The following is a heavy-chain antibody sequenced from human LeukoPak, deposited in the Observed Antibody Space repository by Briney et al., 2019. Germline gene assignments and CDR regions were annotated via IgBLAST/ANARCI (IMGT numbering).Heavy chain of an antibody. CDR1: GGSISSGDYY. Sequence: SQTLSLTCTVSGGSISSGDYYWSWIRQPPGKGLEWIGYIYYSGSTYYNPSLKSRVTISVDTSKNQFSLKLSSVTAADTAVYYCASSGSGSYYKSPAFKYYYYGMDLWGQGTTVTVSS. V-gene: IGHV4-30-4*01. CDR2: IYYSGST. J-gene: IGHJ6*02. CDR3: ASSGSGSYYKSPAFKYYYYGMDL. D-gene: IGHD3-10*01.